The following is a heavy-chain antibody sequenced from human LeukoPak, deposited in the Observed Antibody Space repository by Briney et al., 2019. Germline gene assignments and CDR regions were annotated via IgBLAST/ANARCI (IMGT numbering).Heavy chain of an antibody. V-gene: IGHV3-74*01. Sequence: GGSLRLSCSASGFTISSYWTHWVRQAPGKGLVWVSRINPAGSVTNHADSVRGRFTISRDTATNTLYLEMNSLRAEDTAVYYCSRDFVGAEDYWGQGTLVTVSS. CDR2: INPAGSVT. D-gene: IGHD3-16*01. J-gene: IGHJ4*02. CDR3: SRDFVGAEDY. CDR1: GFTISSYW.